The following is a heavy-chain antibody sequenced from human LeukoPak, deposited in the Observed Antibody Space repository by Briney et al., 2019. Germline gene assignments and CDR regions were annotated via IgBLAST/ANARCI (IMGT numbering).Heavy chain of an antibody. CDR3: ARGRLRYNWFDP. Sequence: SVKVSCKASGGTFSSYAISWVRQTPGQGLEWMGGIIPIFGTANYAQKFQGRVTITADESTSTAYMELSSLRSEDTAVYYCARGRLRYNWFDPWGQGTLVTVSS. CDR2: IIPIFGTA. J-gene: IGHJ5*02. V-gene: IGHV1-69*13. CDR1: GGTFSSYA.